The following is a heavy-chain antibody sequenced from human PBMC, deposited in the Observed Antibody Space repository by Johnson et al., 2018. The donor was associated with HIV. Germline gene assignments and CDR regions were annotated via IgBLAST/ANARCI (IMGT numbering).Heavy chain of an antibody. CDR2: ISYDGSDK. Sequence: QVQLVESGGGVVQPGRSLRLSCAASGFTFSSYGMNWVRQAPGKGLAWVAVISYDGSDKYYADSVKGRFTISSDNAKRSLYVEMNSLRAEDTAVYYCARDAPYCSGGTCYSDAFDIWGQGTMVTVSS. D-gene: IGHD2-15*01. V-gene: IGHV3-30*03. CDR1: GFTFSSYG. J-gene: IGHJ3*02. CDR3: ARDAPYCSGGTCYSDAFDI.